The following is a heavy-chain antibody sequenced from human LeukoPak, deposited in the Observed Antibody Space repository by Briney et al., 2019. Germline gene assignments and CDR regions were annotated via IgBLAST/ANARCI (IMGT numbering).Heavy chain of an antibody. CDR1: RGSPSPDF. J-gene: IGHJ4*02. CDR3: ARATGFYNGGVASI. D-gene: IGHD3-9*01. V-gene: IGHV4-59*13. CDR2: VYYSGSS. Sequence: PETPSLTPTLSRGSPSPDFRDSSPDTPGERVWSIWHVYYSGSSDYNPSLQSRVTISVDTSKNLLSLILRSVTAADTAVYYCARATGFYNGGVASIWGQGTLVTVSS.